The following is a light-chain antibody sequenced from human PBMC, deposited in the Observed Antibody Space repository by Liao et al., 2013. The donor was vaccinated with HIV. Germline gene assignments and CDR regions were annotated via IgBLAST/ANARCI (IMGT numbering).Light chain of an antibody. CDR3: QLWDRSSAHPCV. J-gene: IGLJ1*01. CDR1: NIRSRG. V-gene: IGLV3-21*04. Sequence: YVLTQPPSVSVAPGQTAVMTCGGNNIRSRGVHWYQQKSGQAPVLVIFHETDRPSGISDRFSGSTSENTATLTISRAEAGDEADYYCQLWDRSSAHPCVFGPGTKVTVL. CDR2: HET.